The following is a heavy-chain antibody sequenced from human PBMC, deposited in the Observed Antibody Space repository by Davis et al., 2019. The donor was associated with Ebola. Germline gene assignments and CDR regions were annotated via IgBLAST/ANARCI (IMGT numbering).Heavy chain of an antibody. V-gene: IGHV1-46*01. CDR2: MNPSVGST. Sequence: ASVKVSCKASGYTFSSYYIHWVRQAPGQGLEWMGIMNPSVGSTAYAQKFQGRVTITRDTSTSTVSMELSSLRSEDTAVYFCARGTCNGGNCYEVEYGGSMDVWGKGTTITVSS. D-gene: IGHD2-15*01. CDR3: ARGTCNGGNCYEVEYGGSMDV. CDR1: GYTFSSYY. J-gene: IGHJ6*04.